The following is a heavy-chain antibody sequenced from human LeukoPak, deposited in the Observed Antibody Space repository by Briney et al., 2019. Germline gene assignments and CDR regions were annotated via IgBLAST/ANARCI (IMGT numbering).Heavy chain of an antibody. CDR1: GGSISSGGYS. V-gene: IGHV4-30-2*01. CDR3: ARAKAYDSSGYYYGYYFDY. CDR2: VYHSGST. J-gene: IGHJ4*02. Sequence: SETLSLTCAVSGGSISSGGYSWSWIRQPPGKGLEWIGYVYHSGSTYYNPSLKSRVTISVDRSKNQFSLKLSSVTAADTAVYYRARAKAYDSSGYYYGYYFDYWGQGTLVTVSS. D-gene: IGHD3-22*01.